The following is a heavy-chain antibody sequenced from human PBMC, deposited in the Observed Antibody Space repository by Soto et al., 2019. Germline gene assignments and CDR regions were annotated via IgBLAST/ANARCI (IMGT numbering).Heavy chain of an antibody. CDR3: AIQSRWLVSGY. V-gene: IGHV4-39*01. D-gene: IGHD6-19*01. Sequence: SETLSLTCTVSGGSISSSSYYWGWIRQPPGKGLEWIGSIYYSGSTYYNPSLKSRVTISVDTSKNQFSLKLSSVTAADTAVYYCAIQSRWLVSGYWGQGTLVTVSS. CDR2: IYYSGST. J-gene: IGHJ4*02. CDR1: GGSISSSSYY.